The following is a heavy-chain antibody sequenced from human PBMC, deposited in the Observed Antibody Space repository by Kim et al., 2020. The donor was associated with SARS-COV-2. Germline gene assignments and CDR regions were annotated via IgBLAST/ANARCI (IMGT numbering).Heavy chain of an antibody. J-gene: IGHJ6*02. Sequence: GESLKISCKGSGYSFTSYWISWVRQMPGKGLEWMGRIDPSDSYTNYSPSFQGHVTISADKSISTAYLQWSSLKASDTAMYYCAGLGSYGSGWYASYYYYGMDVWGQGTTVTVSS. D-gene: IGHD6-19*01. CDR2: IDPSDSYT. V-gene: IGHV5-10-1*01. CDR1: GYSFTSYW. CDR3: AGLGSYGSGWYASYYYYGMDV.